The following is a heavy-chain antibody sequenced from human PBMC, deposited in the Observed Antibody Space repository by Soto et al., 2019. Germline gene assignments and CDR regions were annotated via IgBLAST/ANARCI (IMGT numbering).Heavy chain of an antibody. J-gene: IGHJ4*02. Sequence: GGSLRLSCAASGFAFSRFPMHWVRQAPGKGLVWVSRIDPDGSDTTYADSVKGRFTISRGNAENIVYLQMSSLRAEDTALYYCATMAGTYPYWGQGTLVTVSS. D-gene: IGHD1-26*01. CDR2: IDPDGSDT. CDR1: GFAFSRFP. V-gene: IGHV3-74*01. CDR3: ATMAGTYPY.